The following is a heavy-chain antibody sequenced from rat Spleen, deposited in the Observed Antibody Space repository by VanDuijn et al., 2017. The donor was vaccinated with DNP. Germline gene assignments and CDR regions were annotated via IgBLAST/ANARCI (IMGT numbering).Heavy chain of an antibody. J-gene: IGHJ2*01. V-gene: IGHV2-30*01. D-gene: IGHD1-1*01. Sequence: QVQLKESGPGLVQPSQTLSLTCTVSGFSLTSYNVHWIRQPTGKGLEWMGMIWTNGSTDYNSDLKSRLSISRDTSKSQVFLKMNSLQTEDIGTYYCVREHILQPFDYWGQGVMVTVSS. CDR1: GFSLTSYN. CDR3: VREHILQPFDY. CDR2: IWTNGST.